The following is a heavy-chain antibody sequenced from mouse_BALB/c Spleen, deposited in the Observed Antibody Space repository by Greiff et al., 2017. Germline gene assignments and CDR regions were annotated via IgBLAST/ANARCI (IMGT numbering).Heavy chain of an antibody. V-gene: IGHV1S56*01. CDR1: GYTFTSYY. Sequence: QVQLQQSGPELVKPGASVKMSCKASGYTFTSYYIHWVKQRPGQGLEWIGWIYPGDGSTKYNEKFKGKTTLTADKSSSTAYMLLSSLTSEDSAIYFCARMDYGYFYAMDYWGQGTSVTVSS. D-gene: IGHD1-2*01. CDR2: IYPGDGST. CDR3: ARMDYGYFYAMDY. J-gene: IGHJ4*01.